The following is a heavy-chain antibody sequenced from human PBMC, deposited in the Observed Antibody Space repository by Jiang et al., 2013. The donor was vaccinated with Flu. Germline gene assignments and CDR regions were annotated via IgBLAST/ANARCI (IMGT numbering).Heavy chain of an antibody. CDR2: IIPIFGTA. Sequence: GAEVKKPGSSVKVSCKASGGTFSSYAISWVRQAPGQGLEWMGGIIPIFGTANYAQKFQGRVTITADESTSTAYMELSSLRSEDTAVYYCARSYDSSGYWPRGYFQHWGQGTLVTVSS. V-gene: IGHV1-69*01. J-gene: IGHJ1*01. CDR1: GGTFSSYA. CDR3: ARSYDSSGYWPRGYFQH. D-gene: IGHD3-22*01.